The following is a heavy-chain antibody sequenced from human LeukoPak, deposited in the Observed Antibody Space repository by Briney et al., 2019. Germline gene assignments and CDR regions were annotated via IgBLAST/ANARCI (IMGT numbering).Heavy chain of an antibody. D-gene: IGHD6-19*01. CDR1: GYTFSVYH. J-gene: IGHJ5*02. Sequence: GASVTVSCKTSGYTFSVYHIHWMRQAPGQGLEWIGWIDPYSGGTHFAEKFQGRVTLTRDTSITTLYMELTNLKSDDTSIYFCARDVVAVDSNWFDHWGQGTLVTVSS. V-gene: IGHV1-2*02. CDR2: IDPYSGGT. CDR3: ARDVVAVDSNWFDH.